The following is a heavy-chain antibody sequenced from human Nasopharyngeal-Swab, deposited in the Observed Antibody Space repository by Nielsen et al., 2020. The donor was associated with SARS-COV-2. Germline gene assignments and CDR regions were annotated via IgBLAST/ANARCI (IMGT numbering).Heavy chain of an antibody. J-gene: IGHJ4*02. CDR3: GRAVWFGKYGGYYFDY. CDR1: GDSIMSYNYY. Sequence: SETLSLTCTVSGDSIMSYNYYWSWIRQHPGKGLEWIGFIDDSGSTYYNPSLKSRVSISVDTSKNQFSLNLSSVTAADTAVYYCGRAVWFGKYGGYYFDYWGQGTLVSVSS. CDR2: IDDSGST. V-gene: IGHV4-31*03. D-gene: IGHD3-10*01.